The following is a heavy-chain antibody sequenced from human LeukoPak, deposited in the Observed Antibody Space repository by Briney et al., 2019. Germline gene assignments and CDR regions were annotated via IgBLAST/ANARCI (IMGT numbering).Heavy chain of an antibody. V-gene: IGHV3-7*01. CDR3: ARVSGTVAAFDY. D-gene: IGHD6-19*01. Sequence: GGSLRLSCAASGFTFSSYAMSWVRQAPGRGLEWVANIKQDGSEKYYVDSVKGRFTISRDNAKNSLYLQMNSLRAEDTAVYYCARVSGTVAAFDYWGQGTLVTVSS. J-gene: IGHJ4*02. CDR1: GFTFSSYA. CDR2: IKQDGSEK.